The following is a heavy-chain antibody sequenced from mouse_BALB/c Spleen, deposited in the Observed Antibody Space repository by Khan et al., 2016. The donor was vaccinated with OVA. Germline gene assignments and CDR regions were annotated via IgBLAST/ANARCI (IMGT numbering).Heavy chain of an antibody. D-gene: IGHD1-2*01. CDR3: ARTARIKY. Sequence: VQLKESGPGLVKPSQSLSLTCTVTGYSITSGYGWNCIRQFPGNKLEWMGHISYSGSTNYNPSLKSRISITRDTSKNQFFLQLNSVTTEDTAKYYCARTARIKYWGQGTTLTVSS. CDR1: GYSITSGYG. V-gene: IGHV3-2*02. J-gene: IGHJ2*01. CDR2: ISYSGST.